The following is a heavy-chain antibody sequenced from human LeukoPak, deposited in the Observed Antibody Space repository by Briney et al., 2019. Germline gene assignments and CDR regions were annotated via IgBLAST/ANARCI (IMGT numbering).Heavy chain of an antibody. CDR3: ARDHPADIVVVPAAMLDY. CDR2: IWYDGSNK. D-gene: IGHD2-2*01. CDR1: GFTFSSYG. J-gene: IGHJ4*02. Sequence: GGSLRLSCAASGFTFSSYGMHWVRQAPGKGLEWVAVIWYDGSNKYYADSVKGRFTISRDNSKNTLYLHMNSLRAEDTAVYYCARDHPADIVVVPAAMLDYWGQGTLVTVSS. V-gene: IGHV3-33*01.